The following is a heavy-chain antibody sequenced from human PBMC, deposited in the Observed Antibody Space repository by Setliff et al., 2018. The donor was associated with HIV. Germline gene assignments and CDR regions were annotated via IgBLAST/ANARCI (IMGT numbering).Heavy chain of an antibody. Sequence: ASVKVSCKASGYPFSNFGISWVRQAPGQGLEWMAWINVYNGDTSFAQKFQGRVTMTKDTSTGTAYMELSSLRSDDTAVYYCATDRTQTGISLVRGRLTDPAKYPLDYWGQGTLVTVSS. J-gene: IGHJ4*02. D-gene: IGHD3-10*01. CDR2: INVYNGDT. V-gene: IGHV1-18*01. CDR3: ATDRTQTGISLVRGRLTDPAKYPLDY. CDR1: GYPFSNFG.